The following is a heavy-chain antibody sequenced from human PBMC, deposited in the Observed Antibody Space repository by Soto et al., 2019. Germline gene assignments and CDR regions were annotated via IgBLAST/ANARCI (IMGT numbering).Heavy chain of an antibody. V-gene: IGHV4-59*08. Sequence: QVQLQESGPGLVKPSETLSLTCTVSGGSISSYYWSWIRQPPGKGLEWIGYIYYSGSTNYNPSLMSRVLTSVEQSKNQLSLKLISVTAAEAAVYYCARLPTVTSYYYYGMDVWGQGTTVTVSS. CDR2: IYYSGST. D-gene: IGHD4-17*01. CDR1: GGSISSYY. CDR3: ARLPTVTSYYYYGMDV. J-gene: IGHJ6*02.